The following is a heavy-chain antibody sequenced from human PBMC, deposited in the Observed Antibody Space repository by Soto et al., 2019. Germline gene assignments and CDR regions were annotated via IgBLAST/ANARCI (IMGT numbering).Heavy chain of an antibody. J-gene: IGHJ5*02. D-gene: IGHD2-2*01. CDR3: AKDWYWSSTSCYGYNWFDP. Sequence: GGSLRLSCAASGFTFSSYGMHWVRQAPGKGLEWVAVISYDGSNKYYADSVKGRFTISRDNSKNTLYLQMNSLRAEDTAVYYCAKDWYWSSTSCYGYNWFDPWGQGTLVTVSS. CDR1: GFTFSSYG. V-gene: IGHV3-30*18. CDR2: ISYDGSNK.